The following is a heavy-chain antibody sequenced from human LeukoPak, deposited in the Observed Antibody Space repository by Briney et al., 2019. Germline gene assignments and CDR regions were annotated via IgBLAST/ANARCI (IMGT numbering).Heavy chain of an antibody. CDR2: FDPEDGET. D-gene: IGHD4/OR15-4a*01. J-gene: IGHJ3*02. CDR3: ATSLGAGAFDI. CDR1: GYTLTELS. Sequence: ASVKVSCMVSGYTLTELSIHWVRQAPGKGLEWMGGFDPEDGETIYAQKFQGRVTMTEDTSTDTAYMELSSLRSEDTAVYYCATSLGAGAFDIWGQGTMVTVSS. V-gene: IGHV1-24*01.